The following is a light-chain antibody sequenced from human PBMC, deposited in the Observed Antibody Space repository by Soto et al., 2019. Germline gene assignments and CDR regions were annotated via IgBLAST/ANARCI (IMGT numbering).Light chain of an antibody. CDR3: QQYHTWPPIT. Sequence: EIVMTQSPATLSVSPGERATLSCRASQSVSIKLAWYQQKPGQAPRLLIYDTSTRANGIPARFSGSGSGTDFTLSISSLQPGDVGIYSCQQYHTWPPITFGQGTRLEIK. CDR1: QSVSIK. CDR2: DTS. J-gene: IGKJ5*01. V-gene: IGKV3-15*01.